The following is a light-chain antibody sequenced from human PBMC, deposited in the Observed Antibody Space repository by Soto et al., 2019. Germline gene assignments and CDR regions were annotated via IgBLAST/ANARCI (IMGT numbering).Light chain of an antibody. Sequence: EIVLTQSPGTLSLSPGETATLSCRASQSVSSTYLAWYQQKPGQAPGLLLYGASNRASGIPDRFAGSGSGTDFTLTISRLEPEDFAVYYCHHYETFGQGTKVDIK. CDR3: HHYET. CDR2: GAS. J-gene: IGKJ1*01. V-gene: IGKV3-20*01. CDR1: QSVSSTY.